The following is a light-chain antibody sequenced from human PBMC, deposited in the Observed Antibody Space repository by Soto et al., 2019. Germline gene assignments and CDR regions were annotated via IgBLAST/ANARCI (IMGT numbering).Light chain of an antibody. V-gene: IGLV2-14*01. CDR1: SSHVGGYNY. CDR3: SSYTNTRTYV. Sequence: QSALTQPASVSGSTGQSVTISCTGTSSHVGGYNYVSWYQQLPGEAPKLILYGVSNRTSGVSNRFSGSKSGNTASLTVSGLQAEDEADYYCSSYTNTRTYVFGTGTKVTVL. J-gene: IGLJ1*01. CDR2: GVS.